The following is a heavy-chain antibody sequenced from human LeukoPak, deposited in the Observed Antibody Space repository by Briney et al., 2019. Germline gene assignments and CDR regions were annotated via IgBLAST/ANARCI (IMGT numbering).Heavy chain of an antibody. Sequence: SETLSLTCTVSGGSLRSSGHWWLWIRQPPGKGLEWIGSIHYSGKVYYNPSLKSRVTTSVDTSTDQFSLRLSSATAADTAIYYCARQSGDQSSAWYFDAWGQGTLVTVSS. CDR2: IHYSGKV. CDR3: ARQSGDQSSAWYFDA. V-gene: IGHV4-39*01. CDR1: GGSLRSSGHW. J-gene: IGHJ4*02. D-gene: IGHD6-19*01.